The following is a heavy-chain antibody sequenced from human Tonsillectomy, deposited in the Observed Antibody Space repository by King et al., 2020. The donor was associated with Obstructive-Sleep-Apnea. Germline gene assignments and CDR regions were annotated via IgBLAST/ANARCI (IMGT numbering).Heavy chain of an antibody. V-gene: IGHV3-30*02. D-gene: IGHD3-10*01. CDR3: AKVGYGSMTVCDD. Sequence: VQLVESGGGVVQPGGSLRLSCAASRFIFSDYGMHCVRQAPGKGLEWVALIWHDGSNKYYGDSVKGRFTISRDNSKNMLYLQMNSLRVEDTAVYYCAKVGYGSMTVCDDWGQGTLVTVSS. CDR2: IWHDGSNK. J-gene: IGHJ4*02. CDR1: RFIFSDYG.